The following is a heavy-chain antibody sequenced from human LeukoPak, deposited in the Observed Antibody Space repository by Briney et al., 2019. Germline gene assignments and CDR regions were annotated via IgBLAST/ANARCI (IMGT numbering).Heavy chain of an antibody. V-gene: IGHV4-39*07. CDR2: IYYSGST. J-gene: IGHJ6*03. CDR3: TRAASSGPLFTYHMDV. D-gene: IGHD3-22*01. CDR1: GGSISSSSYY. Sequence: SETLSLTCTVSGGSISSSSYYWGWIRQPPGKGLEWIGSIYYSGSTHYNPSLKSRATISVDTSKNQFSLKLTSVTAADTAVYYCTRAASSGPLFTYHMDVWGKGTTVTVSS.